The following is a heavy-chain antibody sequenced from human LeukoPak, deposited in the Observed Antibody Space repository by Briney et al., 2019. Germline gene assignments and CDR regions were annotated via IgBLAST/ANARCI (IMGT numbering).Heavy chain of an antibody. CDR1: AGSISSGSYY. D-gene: IGHD3-10*01. J-gene: IGHJ4*02. V-gene: IGHV4-61*02. CDR3: ARDSITMVRGTGYYFVY. Sequence: PSETMSLTCTVAAGSISSGSYYRSWIRQPAGKGLEWIGRIYTSRTTHYNPSHKSRVTISVDTSKDQFSLKLSSVTAADAAVYYCARDSITMVRGTGYYFVYWGQGTLVTVSS. CDR2: IYTSRTT.